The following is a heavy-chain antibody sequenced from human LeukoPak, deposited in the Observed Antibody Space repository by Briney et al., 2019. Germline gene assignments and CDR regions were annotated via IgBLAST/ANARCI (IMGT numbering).Heavy chain of an antibody. CDR1: GGSITIHF. CDR2: VSKSGST. V-gene: IGHV4-59*08. J-gene: IGHJ3*01. Sequence: NSSDTLSLTCTVSGGSITIHFWIWIRQAPGEGLEWLGYVSKSGSTNYNPSLQSRITISLDTSKNQFSLKLTSVTAADTAVYFCARDDYGVFDAFDVWGQGTVVTVSS. CDR3: ARDDYGVFDAFDV. D-gene: IGHD5-12*01.